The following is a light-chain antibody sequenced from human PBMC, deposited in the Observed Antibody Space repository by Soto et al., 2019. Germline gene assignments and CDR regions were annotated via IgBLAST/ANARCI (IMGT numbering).Light chain of an antibody. CDR1: QSVPRSY. CDR3: QQYGRSPPYT. J-gene: IGKJ2*01. CDR2: GTS. V-gene: IGKV3-20*01. Sequence: EIVLTQSPGTLSLSPGERATLSCRASQSVPRSYLAWYQQKPGQAPRLLIYGTSIRATGIPDRFSGSGSETDFTLTISRLEPEDFAVYYCQQYGRSPPYTFGQGTSVEIK.